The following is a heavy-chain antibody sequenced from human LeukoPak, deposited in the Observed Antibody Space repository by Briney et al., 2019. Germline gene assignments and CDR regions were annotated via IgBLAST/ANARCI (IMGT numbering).Heavy chain of an antibody. D-gene: IGHD3-22*01. CDR2: IYTSGST. V-gene: IGHV4-4*07. CDR1: GGSISSYY. Sequence: PSETLSLTSTVSGGSISSYYWSWIRQPAGKGLEWIGRIYTSGSTNYNPSLKSRVTMSVDTSKNQFSLKLSPVTAADTAVYYCARGDYYDSSGAPFDPWGQGTLVTVSS. J-gene: IGHJ5*02. CDR3: ARGDYYDSSGAPFDP.